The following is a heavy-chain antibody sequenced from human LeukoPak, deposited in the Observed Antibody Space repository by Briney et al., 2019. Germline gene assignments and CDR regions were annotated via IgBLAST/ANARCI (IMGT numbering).Heavy chain of an antibody. CDR2: IRGSGGST. CDR3: AKLGRGDYDY. Sequence: GGSLRLSCAASGFTFSSYAMSWVRQAPGKGLEWVSSIRGSGGSTYYADSVKGRCTISRDNSKNTLYLQMNRLRAEDTAMYYCAKLGRGDYDYWGQGTMVTVSS. CDR1: GFTFSSYA. D-gene: IGHD3-10*01. J-gene: IGHJ4*02. V-gene: IGHV3-23*01.